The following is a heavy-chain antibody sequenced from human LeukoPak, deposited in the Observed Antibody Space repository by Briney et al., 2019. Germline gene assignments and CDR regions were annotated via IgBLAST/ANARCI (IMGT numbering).Heavy chain of an antibody. CDR1: GYTLTELS. J-gene: IGHJ6*03. V-gene: IGHV1-24*01. CDR2: FDPEDGET. Sequence: ASVKVSCTVSGYTLTELSMHWVRQAPGKGLEWMGGFDPEDGETIYAQKFQGRVTMTEDTSTDTAYMELSSLRSEDTAVYYCATSARWGPYSSSFPSYYYYYYMDVWGKGTTVTVSS. CDR3: ATSARWGPYSSSFPSYYYYYYMDV. D-gene: IGHD6-13*01.